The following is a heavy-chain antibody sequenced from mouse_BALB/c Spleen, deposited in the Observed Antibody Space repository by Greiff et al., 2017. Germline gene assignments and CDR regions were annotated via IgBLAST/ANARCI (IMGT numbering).Heavy chain of an antibody. D-gene: IGHD2-4*01. J-gene: IGHJ4*01. CDR1: GYSITSGYY. CDR2: ISYDGSN. Sequence: EVQLVESGPGLVKPSQSLSLTCSVTGYSITSGYYWNWIRQFPGNKLEWMGYISYDGSNNYNPSLKNRISITRDTSKNQFFLKLNSVTTEDTATYYCARVSTMITTGAMDYWGQGTSVTVSS. V-gene: IGHV3-6*02. CDR3: ARVSTMITTGAMDY.